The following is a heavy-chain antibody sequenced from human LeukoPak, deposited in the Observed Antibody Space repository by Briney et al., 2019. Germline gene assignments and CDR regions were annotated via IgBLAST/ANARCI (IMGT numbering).Heavy chain of an antibody. CDR1: GGSISSSNW. CDR2: IYHSGST. CDR3: ARQRLLWFGGGFDP. D-gene: IGHD3-10*01. Sequence: SGTLSLTCAVSGGSISSSNWWSWVRQPPGKGLEWIGEIYHSGSTNYNPSLKSRVTISVDKSKNQFSLKLSSVTAADTAVYYCARQRLLWFGGGFDPWGQGTLVTVSS. J-gene: IGHJ5*02. V-gene: IGHV4-4*02.